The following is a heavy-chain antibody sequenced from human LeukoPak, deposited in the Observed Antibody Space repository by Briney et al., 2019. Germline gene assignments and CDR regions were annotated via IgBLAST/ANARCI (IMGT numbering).Heavy chain of an antibody. CDR3: ARHVVYCSGGSCYSDWFDP. CDR2: IDYSGST. CDR1: GGSISSSSYF. J-gene: IGHJ5*02. Sequence: PSETLSLTCTVSGGSISSSSYFWGWTRQPPGKGLEWIKRIDYSGSTYYNPSLKSRVTISVDTSKNQFSLKLSSVTAADTAVYYCARHVVYCSGGSCYSDWFDPWGQGTLVTVSS. V-gene: IGHV4-39*01. D-gene: IGHD2-15*01.